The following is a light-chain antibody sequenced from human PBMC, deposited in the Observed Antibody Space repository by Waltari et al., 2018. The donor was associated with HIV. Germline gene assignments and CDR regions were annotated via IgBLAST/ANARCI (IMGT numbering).Light chain of an antibody. CDR1: TGAVTNSFY. J-gene: IGLJ3*02. Sequence: QTVVTQEPSLTVSPGGTVTLTCTSSTGAVTNSFYANWFQQKAGHAPRALIYSTISKHAWTPARLSGSLRGDKAALTLSGVQPEDEAEYDCLLYYGSVWVFGGGTKLTVL. V-gene: IGLV7-43*01. CDR2: STI. CDR3: LLYYGSVWV.